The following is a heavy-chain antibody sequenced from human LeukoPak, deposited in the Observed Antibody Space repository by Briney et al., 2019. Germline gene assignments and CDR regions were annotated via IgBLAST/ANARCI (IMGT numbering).Heavy chain of an antibody. CDR2: IIPIFGTA. J-gene: IGHJ6*03. CDR1: GGTFSSYA. CDR3: ARGAAAGGNYYYYMDV. D-gene: IGHD6-13*01. V-gene: IGHV1-69*13. Sequence: GASVKVSCKASGGTFSSYAISRVRQAPGQGLEWMGGIIPIFGTANYAQKFQGRVTITADESTSTAYMELSSLRSEDTAVYYCARGAAAGGNYYYYMDVWGKGTTVTISS.